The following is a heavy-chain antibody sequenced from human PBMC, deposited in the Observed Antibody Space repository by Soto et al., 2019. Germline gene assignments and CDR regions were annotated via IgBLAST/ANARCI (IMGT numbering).Heavy chain of an antibody. CDR3: ARDQCNSTSCYAAYWYFDL. V-gene: IGHV1-69*08. J-gene: IGHJ2*01. CDR2: IIPILGIA. Sequence: QVQLVQSGAEVKKPGSSVKVSCKASGGTFSSYTISWVRQAPGQGLEWMGRIIPILGIANHAQKFQGRVTITADKSTSTAYMELSSLRSEDTAVYYCARDQCNSTSCYAAYWYFDLWGRGTLVTVSS. CDR1: GGTFSSYT. D-gene: IGHD2-2*01.